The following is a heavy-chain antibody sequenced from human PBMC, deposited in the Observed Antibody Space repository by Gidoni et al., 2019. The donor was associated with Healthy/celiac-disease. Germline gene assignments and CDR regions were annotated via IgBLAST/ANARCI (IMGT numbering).Heavy chain of an antibody. J-gene: IGHJ3*02. Sequence: QVQLQQWGAGLLKPSETLSLTCAVYGGSFSGYYWSWIRQPPGKGLEWIGEINHSGSTNYNPSLKSRVTISVDTSKNQFSLKLSSVTAADTAVYYCARGRVYGHRAFDIWGQGTMVTVSS. V-gene: IGHV4-34*01. CDR2: INHSGST. CDR1: GGSFSGYY. CDR3: ARGRVYGHRAFDI. D-gene: IGHD6-13*01.